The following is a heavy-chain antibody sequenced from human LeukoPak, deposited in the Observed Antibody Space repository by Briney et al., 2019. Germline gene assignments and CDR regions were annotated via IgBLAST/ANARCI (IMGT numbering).Heavy chain of an antibody. CDR2: ISSSSSYI. V-gene: IGHV3-21*01. Sequence: PGGSLRLSCAASGFTFSSYWMSWVRQAPGKGLEWVSSISSSSSYIYYADSVKGRFTISRDNAKNSLYLQMNSLRAEDTAVYYCARGRTLRYFDWFPPGAFDIWGQGTMVTVSS. D-gene: IGHD3-9*01. CDR3: ARGRTLRYFDWFPPGAFDI. J-gene: IGHJ3*02. CDR1: GFTFSSYW.